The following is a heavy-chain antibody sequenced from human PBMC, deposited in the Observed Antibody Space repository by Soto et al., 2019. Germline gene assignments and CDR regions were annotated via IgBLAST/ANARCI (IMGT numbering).Heavy chain of an antibody. CDR3: ARHYNTGAFFDY. CDR1: GGSISSSHY. CDR2: VFYSGSP. Sequence: QLQLQESDPGLVKSSETLSLTCTVSGGSISSSHYWGWIRQPPGKGLEWIGSVFYSGSPYYSPSFKSRITISVDTSKNQFSLRVRSATATDTAVYFCARHYNTGAFFDYWGQGNLVTVSS. D-gene: IGHD1-20*01. V-gene: IGHV4-39*01. J-gene: IGHJ4*02.